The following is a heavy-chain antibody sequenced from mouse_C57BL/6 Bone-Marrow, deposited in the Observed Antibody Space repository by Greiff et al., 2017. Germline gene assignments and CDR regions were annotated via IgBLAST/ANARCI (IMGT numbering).Heavy chain of an antibody. J-gene: IGHJ1*03. CDR3: AREGLRFYWYFDV. V-gene: IGHV1-69*01. D-gene: IGHD2-2*01. Sequence: QVQLQQPGAELVMPGASVKLSCKASGYTFTSYWMHWVKQRPGQGLEWIGEIDPSDSYTNYNHKFKGKSTLTVDKSSSTAYMQLSSLTSEDSAVYYCAREGLRFYWYFDVWGTGTTVTVSS. CDR2: IDPSDSYT. CDR1: GYTFTSYW.